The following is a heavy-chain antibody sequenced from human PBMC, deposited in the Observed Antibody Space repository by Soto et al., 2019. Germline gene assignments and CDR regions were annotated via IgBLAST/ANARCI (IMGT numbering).Heavy chain of an antibody. CDR3: ARDATENNWNYSKQNYYYYYYMDV. Sequence: PGGSLRLSCAASGFSFSSYGMHWVRQAPGKGQEWVAVIWYDGSKKYYADSVKGRFTISRDNSKNTLYLQMNSLRDEDTAVYYCARDATENNWNYSKQNYYYYYYMDVWGKGTAVTVSS. J-gene: IGHJ6*03. D-gene: IGHD1-7*01. CDR2: IWYDGSKK. CDR1: GFSFSSYG. V-gene: IGHV3-33*01.